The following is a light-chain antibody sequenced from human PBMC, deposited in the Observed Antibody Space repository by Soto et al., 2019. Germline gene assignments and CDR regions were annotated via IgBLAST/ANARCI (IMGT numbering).Light chain of an antibody. V-gene: IGKV2-28*01. Sequence: DIVMTQSPLSLPVTPGEPASISCRSSQSLLHSNGYNYLDWYLQKPGKSPKLLIYLGSNRASGVPDRLSGSGSGTDFTLKIRRVEAEDFGVYYCMQALQIITFGQGTRLEIK. CDR1: QSLLHSNGYNY. CDR2: LGS. CDR3: MQALQIIT. J-gene: IGKJ5*01.